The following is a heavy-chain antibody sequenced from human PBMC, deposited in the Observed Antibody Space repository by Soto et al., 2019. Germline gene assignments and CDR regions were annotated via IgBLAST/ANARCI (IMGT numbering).Heavy chain of an antibody. CDR3: ARGPVVAASNYYYYYMDV. Sequence: ASVKVSCKASGYTFTSYDINWVRQATGQGLEWMGWMNPNSGNTGYAQKFQGRVTMTRNTSISTAYMELSSLRSEDTAVYYCARGPVVAASNYYYYYMDVWGKGTTVTAP. D-gene: IGHD2-15*01. CDR1: GYTFTSYD. CDR2: MNPNSGNT. V-gene: IGHV1-8*01. J-gene: IGHJ6*03.